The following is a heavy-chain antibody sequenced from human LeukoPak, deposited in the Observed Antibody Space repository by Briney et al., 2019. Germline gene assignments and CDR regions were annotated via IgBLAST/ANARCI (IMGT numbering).Heavy chain of an antibody. Sequence: ASVKVSCKASGYSFTDKYMHWVRQAPGQGLEWMGWINPNSGGTNYAQKFQGRVTMTTDTSMSTAYMELSRLRSDDTAVYYCASTWILTGYYNGIGWYFDLWGRGTLVTVSS. D-gene: IGHD3-9*01. CDR3: ASTWILTGYYNGIGWYFDL. V-gene: IGHV1-2*02. J-gene: IGHJ2*01. CDR1: GYSFTDKY. CDR2: INPNSGGT.